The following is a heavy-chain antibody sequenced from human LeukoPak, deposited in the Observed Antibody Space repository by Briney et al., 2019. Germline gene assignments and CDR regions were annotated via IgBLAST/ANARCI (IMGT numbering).Heavy chain of an antibody. CDR3: ARDLDYDILTGYYNWWFDP. V-gene: IGHV1-18*04. J-gene: IGHJ5*02. D-gene: IGHD3-9*01. Sequence: ASVKVSCKASGYTFTSYGISWVRQAPGQGLEWMGWISAYNGNTNYAQKLQGRVTMTTDTSTSTAYMEPRSLRSDDTAVYYCARDLDYDILTGYYNWWFDPWGQGTLVTVSS. CDR2: ISAYNGNT. CDR1: GYTFTSYG.